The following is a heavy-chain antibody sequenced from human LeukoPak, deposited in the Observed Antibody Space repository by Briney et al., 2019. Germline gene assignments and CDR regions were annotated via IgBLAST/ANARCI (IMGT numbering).Heavy chain of an antibody. Sequence: GGSLRLSCAASGFSFSSFAMTWVRQAPGKGLEWVSSITGGHYATYNTDSVKGRFTISRDNAKNTLYLQMNSLRADDTAIYYCTKDPNGDYIGAFDPWGQGTLVTVFS. CDR2: ITGGHYAT. V-gene: IGHV3-23*01. D-gene: IGHD4-17*01. CDR3: TKDPNGDYIGAFDP. J-gene: IGHJ5*02. CDR1: GFSFSSFA.